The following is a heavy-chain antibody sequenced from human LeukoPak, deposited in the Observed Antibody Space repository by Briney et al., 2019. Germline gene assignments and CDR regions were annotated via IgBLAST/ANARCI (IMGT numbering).Heavy chain of an antibody. V-gene: IGHV1-18*04. CDR3: ARAALYYDILTDNWFDP. CDR1: GYTFTSYG. D-gene: IGHD3-9*01. CDR2: ISAYNGNT. J-gene: IGHJ5*02. Sequence: ASVKVSCKASGYTFTSYGISWVRQAPGQGLEWMGWISAYNGNTNYAQKLHGRVTMTTDTSTSTAYMELRSLRSDDTAVYYCARAALYYDILTDNWFDPWGQGTLVTVS.